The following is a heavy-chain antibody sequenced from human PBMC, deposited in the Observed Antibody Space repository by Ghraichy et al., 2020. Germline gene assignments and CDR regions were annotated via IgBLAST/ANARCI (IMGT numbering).Heavy chain of an antibody. J-gene: IGHJ4*02. Sequence: ETLSLTCAASGFTFSRYSMNWVRQAPGKGLEWVSTISSSSTYIYYADSVKGRFTISRDNAKNSLYLQMNSLSADDTAVYYCARDRSLAMLGGFDYWGQGTLVTVAS. V-gene: IGHV3-21*01. D-gene: IGHD3-16*01. CDR3: ARDRSLAMLGGFDY. CDR2: ISSSSTYI. CDR1: GFTFSRYS.